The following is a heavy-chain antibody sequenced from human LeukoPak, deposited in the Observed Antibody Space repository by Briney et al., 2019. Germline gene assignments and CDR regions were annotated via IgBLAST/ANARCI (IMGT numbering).Heavy chain of an antibody. D-gene: IGHD2-15*01. J-gene: IGHJ4*02. CDR1: GGSFSGYY. CDR2: INHSGST. Sequence: SETLSLTCAVYGGSFSGYYWSGIRQPPGKGLEWIGEINHSGSTNYNPSLKSRVTISVDTSKNQFSLKLSSVTAADTAVYYCARDRSSCSGGSCTEVLDYWGQGTLVTVSS. V-gene: IGHV4-34*01. CDR3: ARDRSSCSGGSCTEVLDY.